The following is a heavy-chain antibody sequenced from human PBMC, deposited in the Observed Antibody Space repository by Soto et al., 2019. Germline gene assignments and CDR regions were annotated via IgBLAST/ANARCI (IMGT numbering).Heavy chain of an antibody. CDR3: AKSVRGVIIPVGQNWFDP. CDR2: ISGSGGST. V-gene: IGHV3-23*01. CDR1: GFTFSSYA. D-gene: IGHD3-10*01. J-gene: IGHJ5*02. Sequence: PGGSLRLSCAASGFTFSSYAMSWVRQAPGKGLEWVSAISGSGGSTYYADSVKGRFTISRDNSKNTLYLQMNSLRAEDTAVYYCAKSVRGVIIPVGQNWFDPWGQGTLVTVSS.